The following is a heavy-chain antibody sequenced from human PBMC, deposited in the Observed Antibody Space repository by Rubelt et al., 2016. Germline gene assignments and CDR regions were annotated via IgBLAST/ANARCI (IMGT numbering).Heavy chain of an antibody. V-gene: IGHV3-74*01. CDR1: GFTFSSYW. Sequence: VQLVESGGGVVQPGGSLRVSCAGSGFTFSSYWIHWVRQAPGKGLVWVSRINSDGGSPSYADSVKGRFTISRDNAKNTLYRQRNSRRAEDTAVYYCARDQNWNSFDPWGQGTLVTVSS. D-gene: IGHD1-7*01. CDR3: ARDQNWNSFDP. J-gene: IGHJ5*02. CDR2: INSDGGSP.